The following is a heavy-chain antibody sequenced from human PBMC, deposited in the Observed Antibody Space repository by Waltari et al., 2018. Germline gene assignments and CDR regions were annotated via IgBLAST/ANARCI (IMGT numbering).Heavy chain of an antibody. V-gene: IGHV3-15*07. J-gene: IGHJ5*02. Sequence: EVQLVESGGGLVKPGGSLRLSFAASGFIFFEPWIPWVRQAPGKGLEGVCRIKRSSDGGAAEYAAPVNGRFMISRDDSSSTLYLQMNSLKSEDTAVYYCITDPANAYVRWFDPWGQGTLVTVSS. CDR1: GFIFFEPW. CDR3: ITDPANAYVRWFDP. D-gene: IGHD2-2*01. CDR2: IKRSSDGGAA.